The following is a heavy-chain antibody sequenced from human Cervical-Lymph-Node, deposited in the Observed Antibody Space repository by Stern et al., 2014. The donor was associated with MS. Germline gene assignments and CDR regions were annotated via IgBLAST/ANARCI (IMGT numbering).Heavy chain of an antibody. CDR2: IYWDDDK. Sequence: QITLKEPGPTLLKPTQTLTLTCTFSGFSLSTSGLGGGWLRQPPGKALEWLALIYWDDDKSYTPSLNSRLTINKDPSKNPVVLTMTNMDPVDTATYYCAHRRWDSSGWYGNGLDPWGQGTLVTVSS. CDR1: GFSLSTSGLG. J-gene: IGHJ5*02. V-gene: IGHV2-5*02. D-gene: IGHD6-19*01. CDR3: AHRRWDSSGWYGNGLDP.